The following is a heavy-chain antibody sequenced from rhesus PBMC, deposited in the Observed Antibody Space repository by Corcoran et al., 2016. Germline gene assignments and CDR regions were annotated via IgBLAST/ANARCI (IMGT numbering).Heavy chain of an antibody. CDR2: IDGNSSSN. J-gene: IGHJ5-2*02. CDR3: ARGYNSGWYDPINSLDV. D-gene: IGHD6-31*01. Sequence: QVQLQESGPGLVKPSDTLSLPCPVSGASIICYWSIWIAHPPGQGLDGIGEIDGNSSSNSYNPSLKSRVTISKDASKNQFSLKLSSVTAADTAVYYCARGYNSGWYDPINSLDVWGRGVLVTVSS. V-gene: IGHV4-80*01. CDR1: GASIICYW.